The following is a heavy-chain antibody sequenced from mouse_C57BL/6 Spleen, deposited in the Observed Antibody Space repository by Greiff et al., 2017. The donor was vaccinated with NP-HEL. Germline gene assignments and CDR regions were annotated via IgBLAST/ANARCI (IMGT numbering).Heavy chain of an antibody. CDR1: GYAFSSYW. CDR2: IYPGDGDT. D-gene: IGHD1-1*01. CDR3: ARSMTTVAGWDFDV. V-gene: IGHV1-80*01. Sequence: VQLQQSGAELVKPGASVKISCKASGYAFSSYWMNWVKQRPGKGLEWIGQIYPGDGDTNYNGKFKGKATLTADNSSSTAYMQLSSLTSEDSAVYFCARSMTTVAGWDFDVWGTGTTVTVSS. J-gene: IGHJ1*03.